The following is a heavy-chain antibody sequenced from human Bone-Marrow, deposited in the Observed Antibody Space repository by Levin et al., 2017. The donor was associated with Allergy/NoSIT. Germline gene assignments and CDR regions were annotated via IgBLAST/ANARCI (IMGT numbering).Heavy chain of an antibody. V-gene: IGHV3-15*07. CDR3: SLQYFDY. Sequence: GGSLRLSCAASGFAFSDTWMNWVRQAPGKGLGWVGRIKSTSDDGATDYAAPVKGRFTISRDDSKNTVYLQMNDLKSEDTAVYYCSLQYFDYWGQGTLVTVSS. CDR2: IKSTSDDGAT. J-gene: IGHJ4*02. CDR1: GFAFSDTW.